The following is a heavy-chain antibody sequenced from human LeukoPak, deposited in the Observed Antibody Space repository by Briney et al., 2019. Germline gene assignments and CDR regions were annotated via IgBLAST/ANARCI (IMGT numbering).Heavy chain of an antibody. D-gene: IGHD2-21*02. Sequence: GGSLRLSCAAAGFNFANHAMSWVRQTPGKGLEWVSAISGGGDITYYADSVRGRFTISRDNSKDTLFLQMHSLRPGDTAVYYCVREDTPATANYWGQGTLVTISS. CDR3: VREDTPATANY. J-gene: IGHJ4*02. V-gene: IGHV3-23*01. CDR1: GFNFANHA. CDR2: ISGGGDIT.